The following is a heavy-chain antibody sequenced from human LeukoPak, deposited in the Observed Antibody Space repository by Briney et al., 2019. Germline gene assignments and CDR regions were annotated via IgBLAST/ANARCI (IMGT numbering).Heavy chain of an antibody. CDR1: GFTFSSYW. D-gene: IGHD1-26*01. V-gene: IGHV3-7*01. Sequence: GGSLRLTCAASGFTFSSYWMSWVRQAPGKGLEWVANIKQDGSEKYYVDSVKGRFTISRDNAKNSLYLQMNSLRAEDTAVYFCARDHALDSGSYWKHYYYYYGLDVWGQGTTVTVSS. CDR3: ARDHALDSGSYWKHYYYYYGLDV. J-gene: IGHJ6*02. CDR2: IKQDGSEK.